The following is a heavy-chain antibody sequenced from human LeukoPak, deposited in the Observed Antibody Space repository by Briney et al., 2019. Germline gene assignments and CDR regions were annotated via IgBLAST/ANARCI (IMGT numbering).Heavy chain of an antibody. CDR1: GGTFSSYA. CDR3: ARRTWFGDHVGDFDY. J-gene: IGHJ4*02. D-gene: IGHD3-10*01. V-gene: IGHV1-69*01. Sequence: ASVKVSCKASGGTFSSYAISWVRQAPGQGLEWMGGIIPIFGTANYAQKFQGRVTITADESTSTAYMELSSLRSEDTAVYYCARRTWFGDHVGDFDYWGQGTLVTVSS. CDR2: IIPIFGTA.